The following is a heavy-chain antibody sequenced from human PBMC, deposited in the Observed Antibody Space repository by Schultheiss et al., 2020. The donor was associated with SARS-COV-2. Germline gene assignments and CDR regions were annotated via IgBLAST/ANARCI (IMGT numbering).Heavy chain of an antibody. CDR3: ARDVPAAHPYCFDY. Sequence: GGSLRLSCAASGFTFSNAWMSWVRQAPGKGLEWVAVIWYDGSNKYYADSVKGRFTISRDNAKNSLYLQMNSLRAEDTAVYYCARDVPAAHPYCFDYWGQGTLVTVSS. D-gene: IGHD2-2*01. CDR1: GFTFSNAW. CDR2: IWYDGSNK. J-gene: IGHJ4*02. V-gene: IGHV3-33*08.